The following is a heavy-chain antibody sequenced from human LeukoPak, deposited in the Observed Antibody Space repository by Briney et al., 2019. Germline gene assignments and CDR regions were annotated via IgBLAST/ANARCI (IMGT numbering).Heavy chain of an antibody. V-gene: IGHV3-30*18. Sequence: GGSLRLSCAASGFTFSSYGMHWVRQAPGKGLEWVAVISYDGSNKYYADSVKGRFTISRDNSKNTLYLQMNSLRAEDTAVYYCAKDKGGGEAFDIWGQGTMVTVSS. J-gene: IGHJ3*02. D-gene: IGHD3-16*01. CDR1: GFTFSSYG. CDR2: ISYDGSNK. CDR3: AKDKGGGEAFDI.